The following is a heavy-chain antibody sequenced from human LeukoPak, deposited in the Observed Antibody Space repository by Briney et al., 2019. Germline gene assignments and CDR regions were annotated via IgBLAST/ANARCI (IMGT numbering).Heavy chain of an antibody. V-gene: IGHV1-8*03. D-gene: IGHD4-17*01. J-gene: IGHJ4*02. CDR2: MNPNSGNT. CDR3: ARGDDYGDYEPID. CDR1: GYTFTTYD. Sequence: TSKSSGYTFTTYDITWVRQAPGQGLEWMGWMNPNSGNTGYAQKFQGRVTITRNTSISTAYMELSRLRSDDTAVYYCARGDDYGDYEPIDWGQGTLVTVSS.